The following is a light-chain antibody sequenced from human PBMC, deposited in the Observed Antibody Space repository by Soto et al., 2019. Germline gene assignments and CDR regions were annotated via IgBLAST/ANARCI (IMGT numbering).Light chain of an antibody. CDR3: NSFTTSSTYV. V-gene: IGLV2-18*02. Sequence: QSALTQPASVSGSPGQSITISCTGTSSDIGSYNRVSWYQQPPGTAPKLIIYEVNNRPSGVPDRFSGSKSGNTASLTISGLQAEDEADYYCNSFTTSSTYVFGTGTKVTAL. CDR1: SSDIGSYNR. J-gene: IGLJ1*01. CDR2: EVN.